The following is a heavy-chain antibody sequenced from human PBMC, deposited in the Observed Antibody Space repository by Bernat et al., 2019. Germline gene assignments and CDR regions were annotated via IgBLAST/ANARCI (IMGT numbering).Heavy chain of an antibody. CDR3: ARAPAQWGELRGLNWFDP. CDR1: GYSISSGYY. J-gene: IGHJ5*02. Sequence: QVQLQESGPGLVKPSETLSLTCAVSGYSISSGYYWGWIRQPPGKGLEWIGSIYHSGSTYYNPSLKSRVTISVDPSKNQFSLKLRSVTAADTAVYYCARAPAQWGELRGLNWFDPWGQGTLVTVSS. D-gene: IGHD2-15*01. CDR2: IYHSGST. V-gene: IGHV4-38-2*01.